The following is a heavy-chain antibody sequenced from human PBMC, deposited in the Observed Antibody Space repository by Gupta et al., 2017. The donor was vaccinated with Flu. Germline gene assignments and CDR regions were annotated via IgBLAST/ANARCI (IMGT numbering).Heavy chain of an antibody. J-gene: IGHJ6*02. Sequence: EVQLVESGGGLVQPGGSLRLSCGASEMTFSNYWMTCVRHAPGRGLEWVANINQDGSEKYYVDSVKGRFTISRDNTKNSLFLQMTSLRAEDTAVYYCARDYCTSNSCYDYGMDVWGQGTTVTVSS. V-gene: IGHV3-7*01. CDR3: ARDYCTSNSCYDYGMDV. D-gene: IGHD2-2*01. CDR1: EMTFSNYW. CDR2: INQDGSEK.